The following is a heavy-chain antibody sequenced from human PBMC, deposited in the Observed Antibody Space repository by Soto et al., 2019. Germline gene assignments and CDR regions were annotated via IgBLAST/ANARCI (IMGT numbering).Heavy chain of an antibody. J-gene: IGHJ4*02. CDR1: GGSISSYY. CDR3: ARAHDFWGGRQQPIDS. D-gene: IGHD3-3*01. CDR2: INHVGIT. V-gene: IGHV4-34*01. Sequence: PSETLSLTCTVSGGSISSYYWSGIRQPPGKGLEWLGDINHVGITNYNPSLKSRVSRPVDTSKSQFSLKLSSVSAADPSVYYCARAHDFWGGRQQPIDSWGQGTLVTVSS.